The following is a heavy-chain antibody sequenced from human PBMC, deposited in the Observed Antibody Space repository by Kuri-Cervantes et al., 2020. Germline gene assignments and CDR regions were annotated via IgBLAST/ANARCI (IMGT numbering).Heavy chain of an antibody. J-gene: IGHJ6*02. D-gene: IGHD1-26*01. V-gene: IGHV1-2*02. CDR1: GYTFTGYY. Sequence: ASVKVSCKASGYTFTGYYMHWVRQAPGQGLEWMGWINPNRGGTNYAQKFQGRVTMTRDTSISTAYMELSRLRSDDTAVYYCERGVAKWEIRLVGMDVWGQGTTVTVSS. CDR2: INPNRGGT. CDR3: ERGVAKWEIRLVGMDV.